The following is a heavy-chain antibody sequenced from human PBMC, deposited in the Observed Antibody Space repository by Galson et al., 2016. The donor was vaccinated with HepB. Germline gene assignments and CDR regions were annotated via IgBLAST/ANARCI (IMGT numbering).Heavy chain of an antibody. CDR3: AKEGTIFGVVPYGMDV. CDR1: RFTFSSYA. J-gene: IGHJ6*02. V-gene: IGHV3-23*01. Sequence: SLRLSCAASRFTFSSYAMSWVRQAPGKGLEWVSGISGSGGSTYYADSVQGRFTITRDNSKNTLYLQMNSLRAEDTAVYYCAKEGTIFGVVPYGMDVWGQGTKVIVSS. CDR2: ISGSGGST. D-gene: IGHD3-3*01.